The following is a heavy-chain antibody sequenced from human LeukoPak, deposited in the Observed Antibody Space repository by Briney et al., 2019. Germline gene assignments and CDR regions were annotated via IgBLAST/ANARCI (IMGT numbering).Heavy chain of an antibody. J-gene: IGHJ4*02. CDR3: ALFGELLPIFDY. V-gene: IGHV3-21*01. D-gene: IGHD3-10*02. CDR1: GFTFSSYS. Sequence: GGSLRLSCAASGFTFSSYSMNWVRQAPGKGLEWVSSISSSSYIYYADSVKGRFTISRDNAKNSLYLQMNSLRAEDTAVYYCALFGELLPIFDYWGQGTLVTVSS. CDR2: ISSSSYI.